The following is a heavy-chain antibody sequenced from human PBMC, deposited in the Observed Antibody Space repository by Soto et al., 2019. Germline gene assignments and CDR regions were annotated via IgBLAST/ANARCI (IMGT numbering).Heavy chain of an antibody. CDR3: ARELLGVPFFGPPEGDDAFDI. J-gene: IGHJ3*02. D-gene: IGHD2-8*02. V-gene: IGHV3-7*01. Sequence: GGSLRLSCAASGFTFSSYWMSWVRQAPGKELKWVDNIKQDGSEKYYVDSVKGRFTISRDNAKNSLYLQMNSLRAEDTAVYYCARELLGVPFFGPPEGDDAFDIWGQGTMVTVSS. CDR2: IKQDGSEK. CDR1: GFTFSSYW.